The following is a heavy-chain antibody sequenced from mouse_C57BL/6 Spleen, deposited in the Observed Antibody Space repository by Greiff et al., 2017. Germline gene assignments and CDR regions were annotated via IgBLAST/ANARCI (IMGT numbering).Heavy chain of an antibody. CDR3: TTLRITTVVAVDY. J-gene: IGHJ2*01. D-gene: IGHD1-1*01. CDR2: IDPENGDT. V-gene: IGHV14-4*01. Sequence: DVKLVESGAELVRPGASVKLSCTASGFNIKDDYMHWVKQRPEQGLEWIGWIDPENGDTEYASKFQGKATITADTSSNTAYLQLSSLTSEDTAVYYCTTLRITTVVAVDYWGQGTTLTVSS. CDR1: GFNIKDDY.